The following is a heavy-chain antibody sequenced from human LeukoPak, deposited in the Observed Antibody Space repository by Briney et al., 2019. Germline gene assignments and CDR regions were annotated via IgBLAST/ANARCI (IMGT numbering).Heavy chain of an antibody. CDR3: ARTPGYYDSSGYYY. V-gene: IGHV4-59*08. Sequence: SETLSLTCTVSGGSISSYYWSWIRQPPGKGLEWIGYIYYSGSTYYNPPLKSRVTISVDTSKNQFSLKLSSVTAADTAVYYCARTPGYYDSSGYYYWGQGTLVTVSS. CDR2: IYYSGST. J-gene: IGHJ4*02. CDR1: GGSISSYY. D-gene: IGHD3-22*01.